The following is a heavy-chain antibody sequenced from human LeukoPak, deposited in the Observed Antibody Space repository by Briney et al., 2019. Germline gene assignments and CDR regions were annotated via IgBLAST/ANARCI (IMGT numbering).Heavy chain of an antibody. J-gene: IGHJ4*02. Sequence: GASVKVSCKASGYTFTGYYMHWVRQAAGQGLEWKGWINPNSGGTNYAQKFQGRVTMTRDTSISTAYMELSRLRSDDTAVYYCARFRYYGSGSYSELYYFDYWGQGTLVTVSS. CDR1: GYTFTGYY. CDR2: INPNSGGT. CDR3: ARFRYYGSGSYSELYYFDY. V-gene: IGHV1-2*02. D-gene: IGHD3-10*01.